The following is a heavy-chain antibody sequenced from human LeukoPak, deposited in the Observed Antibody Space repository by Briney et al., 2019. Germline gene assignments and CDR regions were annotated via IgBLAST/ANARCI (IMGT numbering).Heavy chain of an antibody. CDR1: GFTFSNFG. CDR2: PRYDGSNK. V-gene: IGHV3-30*02. CDR3: AKDLGSHSSSFYFDY. Sequence: PGGSLRLSCAASGFTFSNFGIHWVRQTPGKGLEWVAFPRYDGSNKYYADSVKGRFTIFRDNSKNTLYLQMNSLRAEDTAVYFCAKDLGSHSSSFYFDYWGQGTLVTVSS. D-gene: IGHD6-6*01. J-gene: IGHJ4*02.